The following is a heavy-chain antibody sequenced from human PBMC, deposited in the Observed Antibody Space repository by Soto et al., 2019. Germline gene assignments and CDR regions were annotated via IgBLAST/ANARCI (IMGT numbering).Heavy chain of an antibody. CDR3: ARDVVETSSLCLDP. J-gene: IGHJ5*02. Sequence: VHVPDQACGWAFPNNDIKWVRQAPGQGLEWIGWMNSNTNTTDSAEVFEGRVSLTWDTSISTAYMQLNSLKIDDTAVYYCARDVVETSSLCLDPWGQGTLVTVSS. CDR2: MNSNTNTT. V-gene: IGHV1-8*01. D-gene: IGHD6-6*01. CDR1: GWAFPNND.